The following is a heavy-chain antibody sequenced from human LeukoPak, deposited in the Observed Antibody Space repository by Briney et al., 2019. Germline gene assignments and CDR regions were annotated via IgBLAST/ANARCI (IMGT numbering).Heavy chain of an antibody. CDR1: GVSFSGYY. Sequence: SETLSLTCAVYGVSFSGYYWSWIRQPPGKGLEWIGEINHSGSTNYSPSLKSRVTISVDTSKNQFSLKLSSVTAADTAVYYCARDNWNYGSSMDVWGQGTTVTVSS. CDR3: ARDNWNYGSSMDV. J-gene: IGHJ6*02. D-gene: IGHD1-7*01. V-gene: IGHV4-34*01. CDR2: INHSGST.